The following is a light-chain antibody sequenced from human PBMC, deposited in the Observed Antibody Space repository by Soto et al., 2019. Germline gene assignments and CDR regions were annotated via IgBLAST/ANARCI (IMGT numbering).Light chain of an antibody. Sequence: EIVMTQSPATLSVSPGERATLSCRASQSVSSNLAWYQQKPGQAPRLLIYGASTRATGIPARFSGSGSGTDFTLTISSLEPEDFAVYSCQQRSSWPLTFGGGTKVDIK. V-gene: IGKV3-11*01. CDR3: QQRSSWPLT. J-gene: IGKJ4*02. CDR2: GAS. CDR1: QSVSSN.